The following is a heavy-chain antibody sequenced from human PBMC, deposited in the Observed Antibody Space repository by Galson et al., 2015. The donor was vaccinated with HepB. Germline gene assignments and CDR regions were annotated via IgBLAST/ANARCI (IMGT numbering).Heavy chain of an antibody. V-gene: IGHV3-21*01. CDR2: ICTSDNNI. D-gene: IGHD2-2*01. J-gene: IGHJ6*02. Sequence: SLRLSCAASGFTFSNYTMTWVRQAPGKGLEWVSSICTSDNNIMYGDAVKGRFTISRDNAKNSLYLQMNGLRVEDTAVYYCARVERVPAPWGRDCYYNGMDVWGQGTTVTVSS. CDR1: GFTFSNYT. CDR3: ARVERVPAPWGRDCYYNGMDV.